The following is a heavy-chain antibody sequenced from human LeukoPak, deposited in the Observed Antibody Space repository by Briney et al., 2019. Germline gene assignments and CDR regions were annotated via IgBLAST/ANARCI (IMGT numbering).Heavy chain of an antibody. CDR2: IYSGGST. V-gene: IGHV3-53*01. J-gene: IGHJ4*02. Sequence: GGSLRLSCAASGFTVSSNYMSWVRQAPGKELEWVSVIYSGGSTYYADSVKGRFTISRDNSKNTVFLQMDSLRVEDTAVYYCARELSQIVWGGLDYGGQGTLVSVSS. D-gene: IGHD2-21*01. CDR3: ARELSQIVWGGLDY. CDR1: GFTVSSNY.